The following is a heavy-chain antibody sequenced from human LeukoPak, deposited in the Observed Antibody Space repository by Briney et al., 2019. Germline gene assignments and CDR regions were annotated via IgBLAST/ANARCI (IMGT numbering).Heavy chain of an antibody. CDR3: ARDVSPGIAAAGRADY. CDR1: GFTLSGYG. CDR2: IRYDGSNK. D-gene: IGHD6-13*01. Sequence: GGSLRLSCAASGFTLSGYGMHWVRQAPGKGLEWVAFIRYDGSNKYYADSVKGRFTISRDNSKNTLYLQMGSLRAEDMAVYYCARDVSPGIAAAGRADYWGQGTLVTVSS. V-gene: IGHV3-30*02. J-gene: IGHJ4*02.